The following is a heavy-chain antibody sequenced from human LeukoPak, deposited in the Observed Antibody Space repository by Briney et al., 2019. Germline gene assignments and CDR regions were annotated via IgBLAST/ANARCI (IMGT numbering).Heavy chain of an antibody. CDR3: ARHPNTAAATYYFDY. Sequence: SETLSLTCTVSGGSISSYYWSWIRQPPGKGLEWIGYIYYSGSTNYNPSLKSRVTISVDTSKNQFSLKLSSVTAADTAVYYCARHPNTAAATYYFDYWGQGTLVTVSS. CDR2: IYYSGST. D-gene: IGHD6-13*01. CDR1: GGSISSYY. V-gene: IGHV4-59*08. J-gene: IGHJ4*02.